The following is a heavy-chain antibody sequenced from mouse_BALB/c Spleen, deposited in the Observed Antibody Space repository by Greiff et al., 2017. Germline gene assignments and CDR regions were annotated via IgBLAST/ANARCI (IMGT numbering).Heavy chain of an antibody. Sequence: VKLMESGAELVKPGASVKLSCKASGYTFTSYYMYWVKQRPGQGLEWIGEINPSNGGTNFNEKFKSKATLTVDKSSSTAYMQLSSLTSEDSAVYYCTREGGDAMDYWGQGTSVTVSS. V-gene: IGHV1S81*02. J-gene: IGHJ4*01. CDR1: GYTFTSYY. CDR3: TREGGDAMDY. CDR2: INPSNGGT.